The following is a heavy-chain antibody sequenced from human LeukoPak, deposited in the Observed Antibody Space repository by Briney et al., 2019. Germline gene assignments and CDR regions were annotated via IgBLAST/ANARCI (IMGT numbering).Heavy chain of an antibody. D-gene: IGHD2-21*02. V-gene: IGHV3-30-3*01. J-gene: IGHJ4*02. CDR3: ARGFVLGAAKNYFDY. Sequence: PGRSLRLSCAASGFTFTNYALHWVRQAPGKGLEWVAVISYDGTNKYYADSVKGRFTISRDNPKNTLSLQMNSLRAEDTALYYCARGFVLGAAKNYFDYWGQGALVTVSS. CDR1: GFTFTNYA. CDR2: ISYDGTNK.